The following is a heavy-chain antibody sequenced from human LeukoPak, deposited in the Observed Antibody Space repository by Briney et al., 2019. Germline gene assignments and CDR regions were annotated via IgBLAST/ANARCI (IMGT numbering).Heavy chain of an antibody. CDR3: ARGRISLRYFVY. J-gene: IGHJ4*02. D-gene: IGHD3-9*01. CDR2: MNPNSGNT. V-gene: IGHV1-8*01. CDR1: GYTFTSYD. Sequence: ASVKVSCKASGYTFTSYDINWVRQATGQGLEWMGWMNPNSGNTGYAQKFQGRVTMTRNTSISTAYMELSSLRSEDTAVYYCARGRISLRYFVYWGQGTLVTVSS.